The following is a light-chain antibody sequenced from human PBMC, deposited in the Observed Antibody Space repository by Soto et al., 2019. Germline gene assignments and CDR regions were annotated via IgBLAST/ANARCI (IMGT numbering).Light chain of an antibody. V-gene: IGKV1-39*01. Sequence: DIQMTQSPSSLSASVGDRVTITCRASQNIRSYLNWYQQKPGKAPQLLIYATASLQTAVPSRFSASGSGTDFSLVISDLQPEDSAAYYRQQCYSSRWTSGRGTKVEI. CDR1: QNIRSY. CDR3: QQCYSSRWT. CDR2: ATA. J-gene: IGKJ1*01.